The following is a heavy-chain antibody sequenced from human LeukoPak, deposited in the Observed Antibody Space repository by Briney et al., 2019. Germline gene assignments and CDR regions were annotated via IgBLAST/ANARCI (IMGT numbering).Heavy chain of an antibody. CDR3: ARAMVRGALDY. Sequence: PGGSLRLSCAASGFTFSSYAMHWVRQAPGKGLEWVAVISYDGSNKYYADSVKGRFTISRDNSKNTLYLQMNSLRAEDTAVYYCARAMVRGALDYWGQGTLVTVSS. V-gene: IGHV3-30*04. D-gene: IGHD3-10*01. J-gene: IGHJ4*02. CDR1: GFTFSSYA. CDR2: ISYDGSNK.